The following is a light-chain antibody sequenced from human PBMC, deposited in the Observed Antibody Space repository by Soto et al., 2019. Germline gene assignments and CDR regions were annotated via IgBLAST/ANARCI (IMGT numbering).Light chain of an antibody. CDR1: QSVISSH. V-gene: IGKV3-20*01. CDR2: GAS. J-gene: IGKJ4*01. Sequence: EIVLTQSPGTLYLSPWERATLSCRASQSVISSHLAWYQQKPGQAPRLLIYGASSRATGIPDRFSGSGSGTHLTLTISRLDPEEFVVYYRQQYGRSPLLTLGGGANGDIK. CDR3: QQYGRSPLLT.